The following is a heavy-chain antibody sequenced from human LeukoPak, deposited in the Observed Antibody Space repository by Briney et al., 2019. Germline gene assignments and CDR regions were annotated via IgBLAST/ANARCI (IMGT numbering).Heavy chain of an antibody. CDR1: GGSISSYY. CDR3: ARDLGGFGESPPGYYYCMDV. CDR2: LYTNGST. J-gene: IGHJ6*03. Sequence: SGTLSLTCTVSGGSISSYYWSWIRQPAGKGLEWIGRLYTNGSTNYNPSLKSRVTMSGDTPKNQLSLKLYSVSAADTAVYYCARDLGGFGESPPGYYYCMDVWGKGTTVTVSS. D-gene: IGHD3-10*01. V-gene: IGHV4-4*07.